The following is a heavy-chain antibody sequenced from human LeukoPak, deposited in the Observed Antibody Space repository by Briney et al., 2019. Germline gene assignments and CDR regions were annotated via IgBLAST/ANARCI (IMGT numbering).Heavy chain of an antibody. V-gene: IGHV3-48*01. J-gene: IGHJ4*02. D-gene: IGHD3-22*01. CDR1: GFTFSSHS. Sequence: GGSLRLSCAASGFTFSSHSMNWVRQAPGKGLEWVSYISSSSSTIYYADSVKGRFTISRDNTKNSLYLQMNSLRAEDTAVYYCARGAYYYEDWGQGTLVTVSS. CDR3: ARGAYYYED. CDR2: ISSSSSTI.